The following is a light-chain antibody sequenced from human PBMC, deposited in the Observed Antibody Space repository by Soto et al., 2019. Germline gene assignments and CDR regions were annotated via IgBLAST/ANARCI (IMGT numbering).Light chain of an antibody. CDR1: QSISSY. CDR3: LQSYRIPYT. Sequence: DIQMTQSPSSLSASVGDRVTITCRASQSISSYLNWYQQKPGKAPKLLINAASSLQSGVPLRFSGGGSGTDFTLTISYLQPEDFATYYCLQSYRIPYTFGQGTKLEI. V-gene: IGKV1-39*01. CDR2: AAS. J-gene: IGKJ2*01.